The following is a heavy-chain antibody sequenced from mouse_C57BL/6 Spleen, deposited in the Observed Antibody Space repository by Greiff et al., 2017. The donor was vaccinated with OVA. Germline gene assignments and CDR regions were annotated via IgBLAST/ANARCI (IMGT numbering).Heavy chain of an antibody. CDR3: ARHDYWYFDV. CDR1: GFTFSDYY. CDR2: ISNGGGST. J-gene: IGHJ1*03. Sequence: EVKVEESGGGLVQPGGSLKLSCAASGFTFSDYYMYWVRQTPEKRLEWVAYISNGGGSTYYPDTVKGRFTISRDNAKNTLYLQMSRLKYEDTAMYYCARHDYWYFDVWGTGTTVTVSS. V-gene: IGHV5-12*01.